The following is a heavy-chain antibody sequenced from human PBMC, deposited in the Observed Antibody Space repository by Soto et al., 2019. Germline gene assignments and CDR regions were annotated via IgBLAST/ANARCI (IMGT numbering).Heavy chain of an antibody. D-gene: IGHD2-15*01. J-gene: IGHJ5*02. CDR2: IRQDGGEK. Sequence: GGSLRLSCVGSGFTFGSFWMRWVRQAPGKGLEWVADIRQDGGEKYYGDSVKGRFTISRDNAKNSLYLEMNSLRDEDTAVYSCPSPSGHRAGGSCFPTDPWGQGALVTVSS. CDR3: PSPSGHRAGGSCFPTDP. CDR1: GFTFGSFW. V-gene: IGHV3-7*01.